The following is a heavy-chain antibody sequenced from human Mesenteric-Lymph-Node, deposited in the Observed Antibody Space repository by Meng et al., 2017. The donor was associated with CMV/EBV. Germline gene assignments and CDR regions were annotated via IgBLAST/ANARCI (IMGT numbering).Heavy chain of an antibody. CDR2: INPSGRN. V-gene: IGHV4-34*01. CDR3: STHQRWLTAGEGFNN. D-gene: IGHD4-23*01. Sequence: QVQLTPGGAELWKPSGTVSRAGSASGGSFSGESLSWIRQPPGKGLEWIGEINPSGRNNSNPSLKSRVTISVDTSKIQFSLKLSCVTGADKAVYYCSTHQRWLTAGEGFNNWGQGTLVTVSS. J-gene: IGHJ4*02. CDR1: GGSFSGES.